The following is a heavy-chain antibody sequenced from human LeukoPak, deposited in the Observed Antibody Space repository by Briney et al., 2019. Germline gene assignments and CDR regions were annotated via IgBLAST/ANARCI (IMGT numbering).Heavy chain of an antibody. D-gene: IGHD1-26*01. J-gene: IGHJ4*02. CDR2: FYNSGST. V-gene: IGHV4-59*08. CDR1: GGSINNYC. CDR3: ARGLFQWAARIDY. Sequence: SETLSLTCTVSGGSINNYCWSWIPQPPRKGLEWIGFFYNSGSTNYNPSLKSRVTLSVDTSKNKISLKLNSVSAGDTAVYYCARGLFQWAARIDYGGQGTLVTVSS.